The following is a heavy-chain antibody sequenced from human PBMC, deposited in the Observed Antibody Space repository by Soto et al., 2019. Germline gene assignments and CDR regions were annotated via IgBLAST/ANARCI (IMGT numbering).Heavy chain of an antibody. CDR3: ARRAATEAGDYYHYYMDV. CDR2: ISAYNGNT. V-gene: IGHV1-18*01. D-gene: IGHD6-25*01. Sequence: ASVKVSCKASGYTFTSYGISWVRQAPGQGLEWMGWISAYNGNTNYAQKLQGRVTMTTDTSTSTAYMELRSLRSDDTAVYYCARRAATEAGDYYHYYMDVWGKGTTVTVSS. CDR1: GYTFTSYG. J-gene: IGHJ6*03.